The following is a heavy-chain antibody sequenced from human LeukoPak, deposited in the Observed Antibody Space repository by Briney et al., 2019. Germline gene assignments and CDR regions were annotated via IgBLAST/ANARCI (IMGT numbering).Heavy chain of an antibody. V-gene: IGHV3-7*04. J-gene: IGHJ6*03. CDR2: IKQDGSEK. CDR1: GFTFSSYW. Sequence: GGSLRLSCAASGFTFSSYWMSWVRQAPGKGLEWVANIKQDGSEKYYVDSVKGRFTISRDNAKNSLYLQMNSLRAEDTAVYYCARGNYDFWSGYYSVLYYYYYMDVWGKGTTVTVSS. CDR3: ARGNYDFWSGYYSVLYYYYYMDV. D-gene: IGHD3-3*01.